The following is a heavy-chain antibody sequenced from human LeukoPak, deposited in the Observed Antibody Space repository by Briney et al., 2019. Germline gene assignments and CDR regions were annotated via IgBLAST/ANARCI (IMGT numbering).Heavy chain of an antibody. CDR1: GFTFSSHA. J-gene: IGHJ2*01. D-gene: IGHD3-3*01. CDR3: ARDFLVDFEYFDL. Sequence: PGGSLRLSCAASGFTFSSHAMSWVRQAPGKGLEWVSAINGSGSSTYYADSVKGRVSISRDNSKNTLYLQMNSLRVEDTALYYCARDFLVDFEYFDLWGRGTLVTVSS. V-gene: IGHV3-23*01. CDR2: INGSGSST.